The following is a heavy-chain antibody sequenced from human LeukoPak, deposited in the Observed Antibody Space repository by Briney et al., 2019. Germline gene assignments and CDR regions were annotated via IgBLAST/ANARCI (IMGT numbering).Heavy chain of an antibody. CDR3: AREDFGVDF. V-gene: IGHV3-74*01. CDR1: GFTFNSYY. CDR2: INRDGSDT. Sequence: GGSLRLSCAASGFTFNSYYMNWVRQAPGKGLVWVSRINRDGSDTIYADSVKGRFTISRDNAKNTLFPQVNSLRAEDTAVYYCAREDFGVDFWGQGTQVTVSS. J-gene: IGHJ4*02. D-gene: IGHD3-10*01.